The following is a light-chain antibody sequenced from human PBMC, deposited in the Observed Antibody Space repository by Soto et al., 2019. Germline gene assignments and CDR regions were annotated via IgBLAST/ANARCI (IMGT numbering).Light chain of an antibody. J-gene: IGLJ1*01. Sequence: QCVLTLPHSVFGSRGQSIRMSCTGTISDVGGYNYGSWYQQHPGKAPKLMIYEVSRRPAGVSSRFSGSKSGNTASLTSSGLQAEDEADYYCSSYTSRSTYVFGTGTKVTVL. CDR2: EVS. CDR3: SSYTSRSTYV. CDR1: ISDVGGYNY. V-gene: IGLV2-14*01.